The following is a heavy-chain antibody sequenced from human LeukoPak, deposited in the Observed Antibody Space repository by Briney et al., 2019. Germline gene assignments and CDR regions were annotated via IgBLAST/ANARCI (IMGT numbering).Heavy chain of an antibody. V-gene: IGHV4-34*01. CDR2: INHSEST. J-gene: IGHJ4*02. CDR1: GGSFSGYY. Sequence: PSETLSLTCAVYGGSFSGYYWSWIRQPPGKGLEWIGEINHSESTNYNPSLKSRVTISVDTSKNQFSLKLSSVTAADTAVYYCARGPSYYGSGSYLHYWGQGTLVTVSS. D-gene: IGHD3-10*01. CDR3: ARGPSYYGSGSYLHY.